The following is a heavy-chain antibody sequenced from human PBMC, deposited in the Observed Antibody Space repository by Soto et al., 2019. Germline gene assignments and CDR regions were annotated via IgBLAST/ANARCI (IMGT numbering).Heavy chain of an antibody. CDR1: GGTFISYA. J-gene: IGHJ6*02. CDR3: ARGYIYYYGMDF. D-gene: IGHD1-26*01. CDR2: IIPIFGTA. Sequence: QVQLVQSGAEVKKPGSSVKVSCKASGGTFISYAITWVRQAPGQGLEWMGGIIPIFGTANYAQKLQGRVKITEDESTSTAYRELSSLRSEDTAVYYCARGYIYYYGMDFWGQGRTVTVAS. V-gene: IGHV1-69*01.